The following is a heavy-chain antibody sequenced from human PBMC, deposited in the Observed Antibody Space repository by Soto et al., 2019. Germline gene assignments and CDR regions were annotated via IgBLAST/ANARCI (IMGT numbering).Heavy chain of an antibody. CDR3: ARDGAYCGGDCYFHNWFDP. V-gene: IGHV4-59*01. CDR1: GGSISSYY. CDR2: IYYSGST. D-gene: IGHD2-21*01. Sequence: ASETLSLTCTVSGGSISSYYWSWIRQPPGKGLEWIGYIYYSGSTNYNPSLKSRVTISVDTSKNQFSLKLSSVTAADTAVYYCARDGAYCGGDCYFHNWFDPWGQGTLVTVS. J-gene: IGHJ5*02.